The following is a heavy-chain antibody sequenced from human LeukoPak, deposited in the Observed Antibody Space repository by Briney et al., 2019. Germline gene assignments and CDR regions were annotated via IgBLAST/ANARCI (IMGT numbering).Heavy chain of an antibody. Sequence: SETLSLTCAVYGESFSGYYWSWIRQPAGKGLEWIGRIYTSGSTNYNPSLKSRVTISVDTSKNQFSLKLSSVTAADTAVYYCARDGIVGAHDAFDIWGQGTMVTVSS. CDR1: GESFSGYY. V-gene: IGHV4-4*07. CDR2: IYTSGST. J-gene: IGHJ3*02. D-gene: IGHD1-26*01. CDR3: ARDGIVGAHDAFDI.